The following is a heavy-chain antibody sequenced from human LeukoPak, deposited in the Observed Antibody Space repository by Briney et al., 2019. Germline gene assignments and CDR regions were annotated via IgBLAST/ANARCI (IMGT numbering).Heavy chain of an antibody. Sequence: GGSLRLSCAASGFTFDDYAMHWVRQAPGQGLEWVCFISRDGGSTYYADSVKGRFTITRDNSKNSLYLQMNSLRTEDTAWYYSAKGEAGPSAFDIWGQGTMVTVSS. CDR1: GFTFDDYA. CDR3: AKGEAGPSAFDI. V-gene: IGHV3-43*02. J-gene: IGHJ3*02. CDR2: ISRDGGST.